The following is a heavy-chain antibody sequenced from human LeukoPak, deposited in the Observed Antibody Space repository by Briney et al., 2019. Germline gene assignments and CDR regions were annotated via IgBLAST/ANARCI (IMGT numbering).Heavy chain of an antibody. D-gene: IGHD3-10*01. CDR1: GYSFTIYW. CDR2: IYPGDSDT. V-gene: IGHV5-51*01. J-gene: IGHJ4*02. CDR3: ARRMVRGVINSPTDY. Sequence: GESLKISCKGSGYSFTIYWIGWVRQMPGKGLEWMGIIYPGDSDTRYSPSFQGQVTISADKSINTAYLQWSSLKDSDTAMYYCARRMVRGVINSPTDYWGQGTLVTVSS.